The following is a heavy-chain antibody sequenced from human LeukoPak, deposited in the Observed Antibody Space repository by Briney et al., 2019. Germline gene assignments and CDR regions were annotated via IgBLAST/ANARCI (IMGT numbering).Heavy chain of an antibody. CDR2: LYYGGST. CDR1: GDSISSHNFY. D-gene: IGHD2/OR15-2a*01. Sequence: SETLSLTCTVSGDSISSHNFYWGWVRQPPGKGLEWIGGLYYGGSTYFNPSLKSRVTISVDTSKNQFSLKLTSVSAADTAVYFCARGAFLDYWGQGTLVTVSS. J-gene: IGHJ4*02. CDR3: ARGAFLDY. V-gene: IGHV4-39*07.